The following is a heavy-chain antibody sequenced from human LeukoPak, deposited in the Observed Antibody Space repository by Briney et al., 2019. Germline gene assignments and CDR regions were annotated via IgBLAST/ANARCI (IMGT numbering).Heavy chain of an antibody. CDR1: GGSISSYY. CDR2: IYTSGST. V-gene: IGHV4-4*09. J-gene: IGHJ4*02. D-gene: IGHD3-10*01. Sequence: SETLSLTCTVSGGSISSYYWSWIRQPPGKGLEWIGYIYTSGSTNHSPSLKGRVSLSMDTSKNHFSLTLSSVTAADTAMYYCARDRGVPRPYYFEQWGQGTLVTVSS. CDR3: ARDRGVPRPYYFEQ.